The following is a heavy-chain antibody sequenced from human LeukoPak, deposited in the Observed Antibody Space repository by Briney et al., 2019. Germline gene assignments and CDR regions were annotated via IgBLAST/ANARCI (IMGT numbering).Heavy chain of an antibody. J-gene: IGHJ4*02. CDR2: INSDGGTT. D-gene: IGHD3-10*01. Sequence: GGSLRLSCAASGFTFSSYAMSWVRQPPGKGLVWVSGINSDGGTTTYADSVKGRFTITRDNAKNTLYLQMNNLRAEDTAIYYCATDSYVSGSYYRLFYWGQGTLVTVSS. CDR1: GFTFSSYA. CDR3: ATDSYVSGSYYRLFY. V-gene: IGHV3-74*01.